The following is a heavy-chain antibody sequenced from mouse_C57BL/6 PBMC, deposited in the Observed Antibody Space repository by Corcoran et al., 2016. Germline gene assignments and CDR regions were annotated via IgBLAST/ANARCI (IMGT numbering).Heavy chain of an antibody. D-gene: IGHD2-1*01. CDR3: ARQQIYYGNPYAMDY. J-gene: IGHJ4*01. Sequence: QIELQLSGPELVKPGNSVKISCKASGYTFTDYSINWVKQRPGQGLEWIGWIYPGSGNTKYNEKFKGKGTLTVDTSSSTAYMQLSSLTSDDSAVYFCARQQIYYGNPYAMDYWGQGTAVTVSS. V-gene: IGHV1-84*01. CDR1: GYTFTDYS. CDR2: IYPGSGNT.